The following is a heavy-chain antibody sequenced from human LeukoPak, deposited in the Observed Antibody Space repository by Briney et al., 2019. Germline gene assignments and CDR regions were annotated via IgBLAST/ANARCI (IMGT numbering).Heavy chain of an antibody. D-gene: IGHD3-22*01. J-gene: IGHJ5*02. V-gene: IGHV3-21*01. Sequence: GGSLRLSCAASGFTFSSYSMNWFRQAPGKGLEWVSSISSSSSYIYYADSVKGRFTISRDNAKNSLYLQMNSLRAEDTAVYYCARDTHYYDSSGYTWGQGTLVTVSS. CDR3: ARDTHYYDSSGYT. CDR2: ISSSSSYI. CDR1: GFTFSSYS.